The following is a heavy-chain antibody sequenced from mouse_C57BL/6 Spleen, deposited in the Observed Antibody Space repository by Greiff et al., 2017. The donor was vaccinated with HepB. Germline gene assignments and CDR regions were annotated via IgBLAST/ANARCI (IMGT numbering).Heavy chain of an antibody. CDR3: ARKDYYYGSSYDY. CDR1: GFTFSDYG. CDR2: ISSGSSTL. V-gene: IGHV5-17*01. D-gene: IGHD1-1*01. Sequence: DVKLVESGGGLVKPGGSLKLSCAASGFTFSDYGMHWVRQAPEKGLEWVAYISSGSSTLYYADTVKGRFTISRDNAKNTLFLQMTSLRSEDTAMYYCARKDYYYGSSYDYWGQGTTLTVSS. J-gene: IGHJ2*01.